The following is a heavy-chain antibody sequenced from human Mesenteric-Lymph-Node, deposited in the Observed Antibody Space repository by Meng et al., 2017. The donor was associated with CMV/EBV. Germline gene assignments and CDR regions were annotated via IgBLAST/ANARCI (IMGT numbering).Heavy chain of an antibody. V-gene: IGHV7-4-1*02. J-gene: IGHJ5*02. CDR2: INTNTGNP. CDR3: ARTAVGSSSWQNWFDP. Sequence: SGCTFTSYAMNWVRQAPGQGLEWMGWINTNTGNPTYAQGFTGRFVFSLDTSVSTASLQISSLKAEDTAVYYCARTAVGSSSWQNWFDPWGQGTLVTVSS. D-gene: IGHD6-13*01. CDR1: GCTFTSYA.